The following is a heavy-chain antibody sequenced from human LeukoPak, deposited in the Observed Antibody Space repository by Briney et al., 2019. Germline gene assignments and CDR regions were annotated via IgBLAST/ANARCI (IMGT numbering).Heavy chain of an antibody. Sequence: GASVKVSCKASGYTFTGYYMHWVRQAPGQGLEWMGWISPNSGGTNYAQKFQGWVTMTRDTSISTAYMELSRLRSDDTAVYYCAREPIVRSSGWYDYWGQGTLVTVSS. CDR2: ISPNSGGT. D-gene: IGHD6-19*01. J-gene: IGHJ4*02. V-gene: IGHV1-2*04. CDR1: GYTFTGYY. CDR3: AREPIVRSSGWYDY.